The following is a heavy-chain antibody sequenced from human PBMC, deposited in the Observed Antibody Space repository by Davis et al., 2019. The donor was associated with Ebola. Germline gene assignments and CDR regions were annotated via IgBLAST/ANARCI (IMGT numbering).Heavy chain of an antibody. CDR1: GYTFTSYG. Sequence: ASVKVSCKASGYTFTSYGISWVRQAPGQGLEWMGWISAYNGNTNYAQKFQGRVTMTRDTSISTAYMELSRLRSDDTAVYYCSRATSRDGFPPHFDYWGQGTLVNVSS. J-gene: IGHJ4*02. V-gene: IGHV1-18*01. D-gene: IGHD5-24*01. CDR2: ISAYNGNT. CDR3: SRATSRDGFPPHFDY.